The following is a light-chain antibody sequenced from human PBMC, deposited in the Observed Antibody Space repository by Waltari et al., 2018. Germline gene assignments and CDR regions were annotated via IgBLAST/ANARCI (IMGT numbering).Light chain of an antibody. Sequence: QSALTQPPSASGSPGPSVTIPCTGPSSDVGGYHYVSWYQQHPGKAPKLMIYEVSKRPSGVPDRFSGSKSGNTASLTVSGLQAEDEADYYCSSYAGRNNYVVFGGGTKLTVL. V-gene: IGLV2-8*01. CDR3: SSYAGRNNYVV. J-gene: IGLJ2*01. CDR1: SSDVGGYHY. CDR2: EVS.